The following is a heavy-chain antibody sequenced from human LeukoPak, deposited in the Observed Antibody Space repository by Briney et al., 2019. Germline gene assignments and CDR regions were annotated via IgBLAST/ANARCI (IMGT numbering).Heavy chain of an antibody. J-gene: IGHJ4*02. CDR1: GLTFSTSG. CDR2: IGPTGSDR. D-gene: IGHD2-8*01. CDR3: ATDTNGRYYDY. V-gene: IGHV3-21*06. Sequence: PGGSLRLSCTASGLTFSTSGFNWVRQAPGKGLEWVASIGPTGSDRYHADSIKGRFTISRDNANNFLYLQMNSLRAEDTAVYYCATDTNGRYYDYWGQGTLLTVSS.